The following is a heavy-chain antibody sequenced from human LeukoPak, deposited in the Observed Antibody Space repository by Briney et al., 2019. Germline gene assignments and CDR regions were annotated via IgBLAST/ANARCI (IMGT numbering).Heavy chain of an antibody. CDR1: GFTFSSYS. D-gene: IGHD2/OR15-2a*01. J-gene: IGHJ5*02. Sequence: PGGSLRLSCAASGFTFSSYSMNWVRQAPGKGLEWVSSISSSSSYIYYADSVKGRFTISRDNAKNSLYLQMNSLRAEDTAVYYCATDYSMANIAWWFDPWGQGTLVTVSS. V-gene: IGHV3-21*01. CDR3: ATDYSMANIAWWFDP. CDR2: ISSSSSYI.